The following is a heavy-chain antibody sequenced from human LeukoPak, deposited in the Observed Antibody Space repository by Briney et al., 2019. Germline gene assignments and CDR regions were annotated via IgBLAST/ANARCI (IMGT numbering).Heavy chain of an antibody. CDR2: IWYDGSNK. Sequence: GGSLRLSCAASGFTFSSYGMHWVRRAPGKGLEWVAVIWYDGSNKYYADSVKGRFTISRDNSKNTLYLQMNSLRAEDTAVYYCAREGRQWLVYYFDYWGQGTLVTVSS. J-gene: IGHJ4*02. CDR3: AREGRQWLVYYFDY. D-gene: IGHD6-19*01. CDR1: GFTFSSYG. V-gene: IGHV3-33*01.